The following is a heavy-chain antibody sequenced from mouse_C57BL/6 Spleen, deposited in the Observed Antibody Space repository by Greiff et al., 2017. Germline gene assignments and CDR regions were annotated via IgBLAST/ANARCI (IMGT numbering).Heavy chain of an antibody. CDR1: GYSITSGYD. V-gene: IGHV3-1*01. Sequence: EVKLVESGPGMVKPSQSLSLTCTVTGYSITSGYDWHWIRHFPGNKLEWMGYISYSGSTNYNPSLKSRIYITHDTSKNHFLLKLNSGTTEDTATYYCAREGITTVVAPHWYFDVWGTGTTVTVSS. CDR3: AREGITTVVAPHWYFDV. CDR2: ISYSGST. J-gene: IGHJ1*03. D-gene: IGHD1-1*01.